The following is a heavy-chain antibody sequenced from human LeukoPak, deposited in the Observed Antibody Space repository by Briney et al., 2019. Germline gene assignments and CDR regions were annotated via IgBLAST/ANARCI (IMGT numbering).Heavy chain of an antibody. J-gene: IGHJ3*02. V-gene: IGHV4-30-4*07. CDR1: GGSISSDGYS. D-gene: IGHD3-22*01. CDR3: ARGPYSYDSSGAFDI. CDR2: IYYSGSS. Sequence: PSQTLSLTCAVSGGSISSDGYSWSWIRQPPGKGLEWIGYIYYSGSSYYNPSLTSRVTISVDTSKNQFSLKLTSVTAADTAVYFCARGPYSYDSSGAFDIWGQGTMVTVSS.